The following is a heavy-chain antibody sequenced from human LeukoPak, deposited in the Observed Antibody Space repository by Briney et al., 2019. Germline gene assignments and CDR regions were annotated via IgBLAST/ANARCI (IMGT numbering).Heavy chain of an antibody. CDR3: AKLLGYYYGSGSFWFDP. V-gene: IGHV3-23*01. J-gene: IGHJ5*02. D-gene: IGHD3-10*01. CDR1: GFTFSSYA. CDR2: ISGSGGST. Sequence: GGSLRLSCAASGFTFSSYAMSWVRQAPGKGLEWVSAISGSGGSTYYADSVKGRFTISRDNSKNTLCLQMNSLRAEDTAVYYCAKLLGYYYGSGSFWFDPWGQGTLVTVSS.